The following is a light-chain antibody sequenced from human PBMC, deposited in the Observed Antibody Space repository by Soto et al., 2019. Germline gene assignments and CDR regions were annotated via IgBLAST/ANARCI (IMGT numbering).Light chain of an antibody. J-gene: IGKJ1*01. V-gene: IGKV3-15*01. CDR3: QQYNNWPL. CDR2: GAS. Sequence: EIVMTQSPSTLSVSPGERATLSCRASQSVSSNLAWYQQKPGHAPRLLIYGASTRATGIPARFSGSGSGTEFTLTISSLQSEDFAVYYCQQYNNWPLFGQGTKVDIK. CDR1: QSVSSN.